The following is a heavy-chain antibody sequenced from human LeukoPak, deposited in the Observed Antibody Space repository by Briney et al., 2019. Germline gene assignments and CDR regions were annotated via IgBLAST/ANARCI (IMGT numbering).Heavy chain of an antibody. V-gene: IGHV3-7*01. D-gene: IGHD1-14*01. CDR2: IKEDGREE. CDR3: VGAPNRDFLDV. J-gene: IGHJ4*01. CDR1: GFTFSNYW. Sequence: AGGSLRLSCAASGFTFSNYWMSWVRQAPGKGLEWVANIKEDGREENYVDSVKARFTISRDNAKRSVYLQMNSLRVEDTAVYFCVGAPNRDFLDVWGHGALVTVSS.